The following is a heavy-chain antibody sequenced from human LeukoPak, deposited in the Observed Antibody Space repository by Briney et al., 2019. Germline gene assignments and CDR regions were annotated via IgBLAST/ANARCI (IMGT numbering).Heavy chain of an antibody. Sequence: SETLSLTCTVSGGSISTYYWSWIRQSPGKGLEWIGNIYYSGSTIYNPSLKSRVTISVDTSKNQFSLKLSSVTAADTAVYYCARDFIAAAVDYWGQGTLVTVSS. V-gene: IGHV4-59*01. CDR1: GGSISTYY. J-gene: IGHJ4*02. CDR3: ARDFIAAAVDY. D-gene: IGHD6-13*01. CDR2: IYYSGST.